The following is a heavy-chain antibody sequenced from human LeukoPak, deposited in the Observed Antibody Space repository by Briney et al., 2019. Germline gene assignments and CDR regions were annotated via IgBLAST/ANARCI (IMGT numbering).Heavy chain of an antibody. CDR3: ARDVSGGGYDGYNWFDP. V-gene: IGHV1-69*13. CDR2: IIPIFGTA. J-gene: IGHJ5*02. D-gene: IGHD5-12*01. Sequence: GASVKVSCKASGGTFSSYAISWVRQAPGQGLEWMGGIIPIFGTANYAQKFQGRVTITADESTSTAYMELSSLRSEDTAVYYCARDVSGGGYDGYNWFDPWGQGTLVTVSS. CDR1: GGTFSSYA.